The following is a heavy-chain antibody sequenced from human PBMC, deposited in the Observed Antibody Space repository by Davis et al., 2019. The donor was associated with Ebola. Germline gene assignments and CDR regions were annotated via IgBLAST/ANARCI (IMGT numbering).Heavy chain of an antibody. J-gene: IGHJ4*02. CDR2: IRSKSNRYAT. D-gene: IGHD6-19*01. Sequence: GESLKIPCAASGFTFRGSAMHWVRQASGKGLEWVGRIRSKSNRYATAYAASVKGRITISRDESKNTAYLQMNSLKTEDTAVYYCTRHGYSSGWYERYFDYWGQGTLVTVSS. CDR3: TRHGYSSGWYERYFDY. CDR1: GFTFRGSA. V-gene: IGHV3-73*01.